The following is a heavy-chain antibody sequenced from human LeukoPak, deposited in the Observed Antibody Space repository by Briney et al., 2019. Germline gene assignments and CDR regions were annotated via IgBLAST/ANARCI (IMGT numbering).Heavy chain of an antibody. V-gene: IGHV3-23*01. CDR3: AKTTMTVVYWFDP. J-gene: IGHJ5*02. D-gene: IGHD3-22*01. CDR2: ITGNGDST. CDR1: GFTFSNYA. Sequence: PGGSLRLSCAASGFTFSNYALNWVRQAPGKGLEWVSSITGNGDSTYYAGSVKGRFTISRDNSQNTLYLQMNNLRADDTAVYYCAKTTMTVVYWFDPWGQGTLVTVSS.